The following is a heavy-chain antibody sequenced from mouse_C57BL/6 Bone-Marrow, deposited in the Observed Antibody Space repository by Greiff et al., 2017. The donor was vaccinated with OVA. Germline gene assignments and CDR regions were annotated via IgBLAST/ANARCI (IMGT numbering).Heavy chain of an antibody. CDR2: ISSGGDYI. CDR1: GFTFSSYA. J-gene: IGHJ4*01. V-gene: IGHV5-9-1*02. Sequence: EVKLEESGEGLVKPGGSLKLSCAASGFTFSSYAMSWVRQTPEKRLEWVAYISSGGDYIYYADTVKGRFTISRDNARNTLYLQMSSLKSEDTAMYYCTRDAGYDGYYVAMDYWGQGTSVTVSS. D-gene: IGHD2-3*01. CDR3: TRDAGYDGYYVAMDY.